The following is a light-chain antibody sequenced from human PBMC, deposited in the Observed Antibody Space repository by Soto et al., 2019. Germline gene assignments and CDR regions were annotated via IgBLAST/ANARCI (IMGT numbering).Light chain of an antibody. J-gene: IGLJ1*01. Sequence: AAGQRVTISCAGSSSNIGASYDVHWYQQLPGTAPKVVIYGSGNRPSGVPDRLSGSKSGTSASLAIAGLQAEDEADYYCQSYDSSLSGYVFGTGTKVTVL. CDR3: QSYDSSLSGYV. CDR2: GSG. V-gene: IGLV1-40*01. CDR1: SSNIGASYD.